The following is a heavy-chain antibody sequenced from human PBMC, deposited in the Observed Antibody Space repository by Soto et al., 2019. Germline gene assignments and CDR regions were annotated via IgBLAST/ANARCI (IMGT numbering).Heavy chain of an antibody. D-gene: IGHD2-15*01. J-gene: IGHJ4*02. CDR2: IIPIFGTA. CDR1: GGTFSSYA. V-gene: IGHV1-69*12. Sequence: QVQLVQSGAEVKKPGSSVKVSCKASGGTFSSYAISWVRQAPGQGLEWMGGIIPIFGTANYAQKFQGRVTITADESTSTAYMALSSLRSEDTAVYYCARESRYCSGGSCYFLPGIDYWGQGTLVTVSS. CDR3: ARESRYCSGGSCYFLPGIDY.